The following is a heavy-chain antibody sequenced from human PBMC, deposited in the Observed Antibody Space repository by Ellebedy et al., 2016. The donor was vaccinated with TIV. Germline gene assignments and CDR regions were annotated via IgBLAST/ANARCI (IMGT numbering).Heavy chain of an antibody. V-gene: IGHV3-74*01. J-gene: IGHJ4*02. CDR1: GFPFSHYW. Sequence: PGGSLRLSCAASGFPFSHYWMNWVRQAPGKGLVWVACTNADGSDTTYADSVKGRFTVSRDNAESTLYLQMNSLRAEDTAVYHCVQLGYWGLGTRVTVSS. CDR2: TNADGSDT. CDR3: VQLGY. D-gene: IGHD1-1*01.